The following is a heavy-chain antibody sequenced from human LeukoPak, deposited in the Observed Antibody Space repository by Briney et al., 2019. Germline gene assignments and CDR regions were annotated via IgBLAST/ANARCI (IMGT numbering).Heavy chain of an antibody. CDR3: ATYCSSANCYIWGYYFDY. V-gene: IGHV1-69*13. D-gene: IGHD2-2*01. Sequence: SVKVSCKASGGTFSSYAISWVRQAPGRGLEWMGGIIPISGTANYAQKFQGRVTITADESTSTAYMELSSLRSEDTAIYYCATYCSSANCYIWGYYFDYWGQGTLVTVSS. J-gene: IGHJ4*02. CDR1: GGTFSSYA. CDR2: IIPISGTA.